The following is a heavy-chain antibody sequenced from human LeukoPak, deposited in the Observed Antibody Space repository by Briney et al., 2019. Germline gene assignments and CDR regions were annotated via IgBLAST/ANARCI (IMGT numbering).Heavy chain of an antibody. J-gene: IGHJ4*02. D-gene: IGHD3-22*01. CDR3: ARGEDHYDSSGSLDY. V-gene: IGHV1-46*01. Sequence: ASVKVSCKASGYTFTSYYMHWVRQAPGQGLEWMGIINASGGSTSYAQKFQGRVTMTRDTSTSTVYMELSSLRSEDTAVYYCARGEDHYDSSGSLDYWGQGTLVTVSS. CDR1: GYTFTSYY. CDR2: INASGGST.